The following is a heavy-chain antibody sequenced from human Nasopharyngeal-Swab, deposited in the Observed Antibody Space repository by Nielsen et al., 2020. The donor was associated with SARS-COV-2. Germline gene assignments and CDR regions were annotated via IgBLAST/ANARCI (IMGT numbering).Heavy chain of an antibody. J-gene: IGHJ4*02. CDR1: GFTFSSYA. CDR3: AKGPGDFWSGYYMVFDY. D-gene: IGHD3-3*01. V-gene: IGHV3-30*18. CDR2: ISYDAINK. Sequence: GESLKISCAASGFTFSSYAMHWVRQAPGQGLEWVAIISYDAINKYYADSVRGRFTISRDDSKNTLYLQMNSLRAEDTAVYYCAKGPGDFWSGYYMVFDYWGQGTLVTVSS.